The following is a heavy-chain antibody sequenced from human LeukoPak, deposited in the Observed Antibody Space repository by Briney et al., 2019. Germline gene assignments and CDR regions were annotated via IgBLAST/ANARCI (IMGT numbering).Heavy chain of an antibody. V-gene: IGHV3-23*01. Sequence: GSLRLSCAASGFTFSSYSMNWVRQAPGKGLEWVSVVSDNADRTYYADSVKGRFTISRDNSKNTLYLQMNSLRAEDTAVYYCAKVWFGEFDYWGQGTLVTVSS. D-gene: IGHD3-10*01. CDR1: GFTFSSYS. J-gene: IGHJ4*02. CDR3: AKVWFGEFDY. CDR2: VSDNADRT.